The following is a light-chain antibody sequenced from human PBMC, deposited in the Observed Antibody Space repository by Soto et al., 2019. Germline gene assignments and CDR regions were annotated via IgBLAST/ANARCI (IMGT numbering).Light chain of an antibody. Sequence: QSVLTQPPSASGTPGQRVTISCSGSSSNIGSNTVNWYQQLPGTAPKLLIYSKNQRPSGVPDRFSGYKSGTSASLSISGLQSEDEADYYCAAWDDSLNGWVFGGGTKLTVL. V-gene: IGLV1-44*01. CDR1: SSNIGSNT. J-gene: IGLJ3*02. CDR2: SKN. CDR3: AAWDDSLNGWV.